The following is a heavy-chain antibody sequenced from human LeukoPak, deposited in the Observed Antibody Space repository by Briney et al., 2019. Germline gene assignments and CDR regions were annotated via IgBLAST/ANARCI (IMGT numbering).Heavy chain of an antibody. CDR3: ARRLTTGDAFNI. J-gene: IGHJ3*02. V-gene: IGHV3-23*01. CDR2: ISGSGAGT. D-gene: IGHD4-11*01. Sequence: GGTLRLSCAASGFTFSSYGMSWVRQAPGKGLEWVSAISGSGAGTYYADSVKGRFTISRDNSKNTLYLQMNSLRAEDTAVYYCARRLTTGDAFNIWGQGTMVTVSS. CDR1: GFTFSSYG.